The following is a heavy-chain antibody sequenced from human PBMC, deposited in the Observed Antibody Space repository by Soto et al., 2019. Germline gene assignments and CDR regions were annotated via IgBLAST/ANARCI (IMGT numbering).Heavy chain of an antibody. CDR2: INHSGST. V-gene: IGHV4-34*01. D-gene: IGHD2-8*02. CDR1: GGSFSGYY. CDR3: ARYKITGLFDY. Sequence: QVQLQQWGGGLLKPSETLSLTCAVYGGSFSGYYWTWIRQPPGTGLEWIGEINHSGSTNYNPSLKSRVTISVDTSKNQFSLKLTSVTAADTAVYYCARYKITGLFDYWGQGTLVTVSS. J-gene: IGHJ4*02.